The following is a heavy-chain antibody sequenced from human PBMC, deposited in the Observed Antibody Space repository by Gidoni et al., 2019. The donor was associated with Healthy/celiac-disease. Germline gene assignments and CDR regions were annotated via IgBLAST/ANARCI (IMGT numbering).Heavy chain of an antibody. CDR2: ISSRSRYT. V-gene: IGHV3-11*05. D-gene: IGHD3-10*01. CDR1: GFTFSDYY. Sequence: QVQLVESGGGLVKPGGSLRLSCAAAGFTFSDYYRSWIRQAPGKGLEWVSYISSRSRYTNYADSGKGRFTISRDNAKNSLYLQMNSLRAEDTAVYYCAREQSNDVLLWFGGGMDVWGQGTTVTVSS. CDR3: AREQSNDVLLWFGGGMDV. J-gene: IGHJ6*02.